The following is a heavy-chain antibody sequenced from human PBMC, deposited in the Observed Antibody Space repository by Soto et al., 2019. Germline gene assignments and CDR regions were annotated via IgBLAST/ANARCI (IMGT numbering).Heavy chain of an antibody. V-gene: IGHV4-34*01. Sequence: SETLSLTCAVYGGSFSGYYWSWIRQPPGKGLEWIGEINHSGSTNYNPSLKSRVTISVDTSKKQFSLKLSSVTAADTAVYYCARGQTQIVVVPAATGEINWFDPWGQGTLVTVSS. J-gene: IGHJ5*02. D-gene: IGHD2-2*01. CDR3: ARGQTQIVVVPAATGEINWFDP. CDR1: GGSFSGYY. CDR2: INHSGST.